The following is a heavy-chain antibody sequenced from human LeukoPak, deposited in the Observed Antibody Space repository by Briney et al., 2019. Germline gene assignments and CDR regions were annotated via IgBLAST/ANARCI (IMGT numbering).Heavy chain of an antibody. D-gene: IGHD3-22*01. CDR2: ISSSSSYI. J-gene: IGHJ5*02. CDR3: ARDRGLYYYDSSGYFGWFDP. CDR1: GFTFSSYS. V-gene: IGHV3-21*01. Sequence: GGSLRLSCAASGFTFSSYSMNWVRQAPGKGLEWVSSISSSSSYIYYADSVKGRFTISRDNAKNSLYLQMNSLRAEDTAVYYCARDRGLYYYDSSGYFGWFDPWGQGTLVTVSS.